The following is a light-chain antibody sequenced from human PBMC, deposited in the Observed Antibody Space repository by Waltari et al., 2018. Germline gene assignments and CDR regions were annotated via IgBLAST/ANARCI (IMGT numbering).Light chain of an antibody. J-gene: IGLJ3*02. Sequence: QSALTQPRSVSGSPGHSVTISCTGTSSDVGGYDYVSWYQQYPGKAPKLVIYDVSKRPSGVPDRFSGSKSGNTASLTISGLQAEDGADYNCCSYAGRATWAFGGGTKLTVL. CDR2: DVS. CDR3: CSYAGRATWA. V-gene: IGLV2-11*01. CDR1: SSDVGGYDY.